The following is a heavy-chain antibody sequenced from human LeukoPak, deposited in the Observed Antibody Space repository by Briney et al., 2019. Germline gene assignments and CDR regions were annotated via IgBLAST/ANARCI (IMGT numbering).Heavy chain of an antibody. Sequence: GASVKVSCKASGYTFTSYGISWVRQAPGQGLEWMGGIIPIFGTANYAQKFQGRVTITADKSTSTAYMELSSLRSEDTAVYYCARAPINPINWFDPWGQGTLVTVSS. CDR3: ARAPINPINWFDP. J-gene: IGHJ5*02. V-gene: IGHV1-69*06. CDR1: GYTFTSYG. CDR2: IIPIFGTA.